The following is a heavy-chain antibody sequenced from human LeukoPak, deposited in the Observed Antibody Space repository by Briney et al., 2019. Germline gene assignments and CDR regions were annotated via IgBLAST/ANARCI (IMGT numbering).Heavy chain of an antibody. CDR2: IYSGGST. D-gene: IGHD1-26*01. CDR1: GFAVSSNY. V-gene: IGHV3-53*01. CDR3: AKDPKWELLEGY. Sequence: GGSLRLSCAASGFAVSSNYMSWVRQTPGKGLEWVSVIYSGGSTYYADSVKGRFTISRDKSKNTLYLQMNSLRAEDTAVYYCAKDPKWELLEGYWGQGTLVTVSS. J-gene: IGHJ4*02.